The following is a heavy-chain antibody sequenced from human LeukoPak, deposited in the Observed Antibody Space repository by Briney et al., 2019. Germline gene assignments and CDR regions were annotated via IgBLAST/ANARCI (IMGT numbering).Heavy chain of an antibody. V-gene: IGHV1-18*01. J-gene: IGHJ5*02. CDR3: ARDSHRSCSGGSCRYSRRWFDP. Sequence: ASVKVSCKASGYSFAYYGISWVRQATGQGLEWRGWMSADNGNTNYAQRHQGRLTMTTDTSTRTVYMVSGSLRSDDTAVYYCARDSHRSCSGGSCRYSRRWFDPWGQGTLVIVS. CDR1: GYSFAYYG. D-gene: IGHD2-15*01. CDR2: MSADNGNT.